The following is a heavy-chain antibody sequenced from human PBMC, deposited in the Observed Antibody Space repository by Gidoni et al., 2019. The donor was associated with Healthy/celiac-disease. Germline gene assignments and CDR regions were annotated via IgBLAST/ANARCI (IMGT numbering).Heavy chain of an antibody. V-gene: IGHV1-2*02. CDR2: INPNSGGT. D-gene: IGHD3-3*01. J-gene: IGHJ6*02. Sequence: QVQLVQSGAEVKKPGASVKVSCKASGYTFTGYYMHWGRQAPGQGLEWMGWINPNSGGTNYAQKFQGRVTRTRDTSISTAYMELSRLRSDDTAVYYCARRFLEWLDFCGMDVWGQGTTVTVSS. CDR1: GYTFTGYY. CDR3: ARRFLEWLDFCGMDV.